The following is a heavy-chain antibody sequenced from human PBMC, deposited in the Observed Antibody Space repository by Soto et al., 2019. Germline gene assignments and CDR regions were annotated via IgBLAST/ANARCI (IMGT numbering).Heavy chain of an antibody. V-gene: IGHV1-8*01. Sequence: QVQLVQSGAEVKKPGASVKVSCKASGYTFTSYDINWVRQATGQGLEWMGWMNPNSGNTGYAQKSQXXVTRTRSTSISTAYMELRSLRSEDTAVYYCARENTSYGMDVWGQGTTVTVSS. D-gene: IGHD2-2*02. CDR3: ARENTSYGMDV. CDR1: GYTFTSYD. CDR2: MNPNSGNT. J-gene: IGHJ6*02.